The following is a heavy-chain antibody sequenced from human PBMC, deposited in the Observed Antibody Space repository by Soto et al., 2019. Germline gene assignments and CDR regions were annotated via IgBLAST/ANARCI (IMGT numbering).Heavy chain of an antibody. J-gene: IGHJ5*02. CDR1: GGSISSGGYS. V-gene: IGHV4-30-2*01. D-gene: IGHD6-6*01. CDR2: IYHGST. Sequence: SETLSLTCAVSGGSISSGGYSWSWIRQPPGKGLEWIGYIYHGSTYYNPSLKSRVTISVDRSKNQFSLKLSSVTAADTAVYYCARERPDGARLDPWGQGTLVTVSS. CDR3: ARERPDGARLDP.